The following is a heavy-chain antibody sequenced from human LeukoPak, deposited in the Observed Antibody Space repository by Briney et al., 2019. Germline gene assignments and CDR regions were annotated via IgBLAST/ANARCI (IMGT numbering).Heavy chain of an antibody. J-gene: IGHJ5*02. CDR2: IKQDGSEK. D-gene: IGHD3-16*01. CDR3: VRDGGTDWYDP. Sequence: GGSLRLSCAASGFSVSDYWMTWVRQAPGKWLEWVANIKQDGSEKTYVDSVKGRFTISRDNAKNSLYLQMNSLRVEDTAMYYCVRDGGTDWYDPWGQGTLVTVFS. V-gene: IGHV3-7*01. CDR1: GFSVSDYW.